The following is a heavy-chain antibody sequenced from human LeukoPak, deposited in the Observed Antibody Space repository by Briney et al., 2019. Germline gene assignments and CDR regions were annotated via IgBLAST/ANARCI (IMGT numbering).Heavy chain of an antibody. J-gene: IGHJ4*02. V-gene: IGHV4-38-2*02. D-gene: IGHD3-16*01. CDR2: IYHSGST. CDR3: AREDYGIDY. CDR1: GYSISSGYY. Sequence: PSETLSLTCAVSGYSISSGYYWGWIRQPPGKGLEWIGSIYHSGSTYYNPSLKSRVTISVDTSKNQFSLKLSSVTAAETAVYYCAREDYGIDYWGQGTLVTVSS.